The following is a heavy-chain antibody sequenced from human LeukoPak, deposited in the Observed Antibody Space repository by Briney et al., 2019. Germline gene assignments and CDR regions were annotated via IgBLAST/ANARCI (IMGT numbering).Heavy chain of an antibody. V-gene: IGHV4-34*01. CDR2: INHSGST. CDR1: GGSFSGYY. Sequence: SETLSLTCAVYGGSFSGYYWSWIRQPPGKGLEWIGEINHSGSTNYNPSLKSRVTISVDTSKNQFSLKLSSVTAADTAVYYCARRKGSSSFFFYYYMGVWGKGTTVTISS. D-gene: IGHD6-13*01. CDR3: ARRKGSSSFFFYYYMGV. J-gene: IGHJ6*03.